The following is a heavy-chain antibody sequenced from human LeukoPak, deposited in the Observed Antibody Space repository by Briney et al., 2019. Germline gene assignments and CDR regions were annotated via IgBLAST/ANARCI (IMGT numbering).Heavy chain of an antibody. J-gene: IGHJ5*02. CDR2: IIPIFGTA. D-gene: IGHD3-10*01. Sequence: ASVKVSCKASGGTFSSYAISWVRQAPGQGLEWMGGIIPIFGTANYAQKFQVRVTITADESTSTDYMELSSLRSEDTAVYYCARDNSVGDIAWWFDPWGQGTLVTVSS. V-gene: IGHV1-69*13. CDR3: ARDNSVGDIAWWFDP. CDR1: GGTFSSYA.